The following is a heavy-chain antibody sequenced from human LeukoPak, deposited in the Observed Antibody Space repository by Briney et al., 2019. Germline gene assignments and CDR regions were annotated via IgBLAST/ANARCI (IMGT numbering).Heavy chain of an antibody. Sequence: SETLSLTCTVSGGSISSSSYYWGWIRQPPGKGLEWIGSIYYSGSTYYNPSLKSRVTISVDTSKNQFSLKLSSVTAADTAVYYCARRYYDTADYGMDVWGQGTTVTVSS. V-gene: IGHV4-39*01. D-gene: IGHD3-9*01. CDR2: IYYSGST. CDR3: ARRYYDTADYGMDV. J-gene: IGHJ6*02. CDR1: GGSISSSSYY.